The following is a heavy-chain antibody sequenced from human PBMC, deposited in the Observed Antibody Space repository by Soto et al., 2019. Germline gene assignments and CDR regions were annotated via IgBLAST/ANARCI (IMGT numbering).Heavy chain of an antibody. D-gene: IGHD2-2*01. CDR1: GGSISSGGYY. Sequence: SETLSLTCTVSGGSISSGGYYWSWIRQHPGKGLEWIGYIYYSGSTYYNPSLKSRVTISVDTSKNQFSLKLSSVTAADTAVYYCARDARLYCSSTRCHDYYYYYGMDVWGQGTKVTVYS. J-gene: IGHJ6*02. V-gene: IGHV4-31*03. CDR2: IYYSGST. CDR3: ARDARLYCSSTRCHDYYYYYGMDV.